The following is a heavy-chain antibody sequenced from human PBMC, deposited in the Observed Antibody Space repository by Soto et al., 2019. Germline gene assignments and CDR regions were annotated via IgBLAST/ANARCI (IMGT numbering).Heavy chain of an antibody. CDR3: AKSISSGWYGNYFDY. J-gene: IGHJ4*02. CDR2: ISGSGGST. V-gene: IGHV3-23*01. CDR1: GFTFSSYA. Sequence: GGSLRLSCAASGFTFSSYAMSWVRQAPGKGLEWVSAISGSGGSTYYADSVKGRFTISRDNSKNTLYLQMNSLRAEDTAVYYCAKSISSGWYGNYFDYWGQGTLVTVSS. D-gene: IGHD6-19*01.